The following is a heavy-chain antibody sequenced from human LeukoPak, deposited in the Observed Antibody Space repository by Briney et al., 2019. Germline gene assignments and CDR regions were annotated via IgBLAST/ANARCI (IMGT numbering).Heavy chain of an antibody. Sequence: SEALSLTCAVSGGSIGSYYWSWSRQPPGKGLEWIGYIHDSGSTKYNPSLKSRVTMAVDTSRNHLSLKLASVTAADTAVYYCARGRAGGDWFDPWGQGTLVTVSS. J-gene: IGHJ5*02. CDR3: ARGRAGGDWFDP. CDR1: GGSIGSYY. V-gene: IGHV4-59*01. CDR2: IHDSGST. D-gene: IGHD3-10*01.